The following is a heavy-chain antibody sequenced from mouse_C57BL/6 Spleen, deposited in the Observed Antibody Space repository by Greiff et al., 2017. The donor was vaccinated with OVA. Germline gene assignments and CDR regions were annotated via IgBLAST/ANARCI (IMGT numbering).Heavy chain of an antibody. Sequence: EVKLMESGGGLVKPGGSLKLSCAASGFTFSSYAMSWVRQTPEKRLEWVATISDGGSYTYYTDNVKGRFTISRDNAKNNLYLQMSHLKSEDTAMYYCARDPYDGYYRFAYWGQGTLVTVSA. CDR2: ISDGGSYT. CDR3: ARDPYDGYYRFAY. J-gene: IGHJ3*01. D-gene: IGHD2-3*01. V-gene: IGHV5-4*01. CDR1: GFTFSSYA.